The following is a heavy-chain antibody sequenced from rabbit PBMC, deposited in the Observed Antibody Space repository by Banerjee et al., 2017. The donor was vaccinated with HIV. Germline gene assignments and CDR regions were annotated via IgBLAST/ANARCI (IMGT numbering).Heavy chain of an antibody. CDR2: IYAGSTGTT. D-gene: IGHD4-1*01. V-gene: IGHV1S45*01. CDR3: ARRGSDWGDDL. Sequence: QEQLEESGGDLVKPEGSLTLTCTASGFSFSSTYWMYWVRQAPGKGLEWIACIYAGSTGTTYYASWAKGRFTISKTSSTTVTLQMTSLTAADTATYFCARRGSDWGDDLWGPGTLVTVS. CDR1: GFSFSSTYW. J-gene: IGHJ4*01.